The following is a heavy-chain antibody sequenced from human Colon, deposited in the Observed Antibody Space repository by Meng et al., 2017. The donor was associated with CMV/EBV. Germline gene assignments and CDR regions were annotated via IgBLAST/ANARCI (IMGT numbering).Heavy chain of an antibody. V-gene: IGHV1-2*02. CDR3: ARHNSYGAGSYYEHIYDY. D-gene: IGHD3-10*01. CDR2: INPHSGGT. CDR1: GYIFTDFY. Sequence: SVTVSCKASGYIFTDFYMYWVRQAPGQGLERMGWINPHSGGTDYAQRFQGRVTMTRDTSITTAYMELSRLTSDDTAVYYCARHNSYGAGSYYEHIYDYWGQGTLVTVSS. J-gene: IGHJ4*02.